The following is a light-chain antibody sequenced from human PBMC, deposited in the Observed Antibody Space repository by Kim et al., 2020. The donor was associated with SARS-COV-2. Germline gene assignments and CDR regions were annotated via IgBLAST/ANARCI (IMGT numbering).Light chain of an antibody. Sequence: SPGERATPSCRASQSVSRNFAWYQQKPGQAPRILMYGGNTRATGIPARFIGSGSGTEFTLTITSLQSEDFAVYYCQQYNNWPLYTFGQGTKVDIK. J-gene: IGKJ2*01. CDR1: QSVSRN. CDR2: GGN. CDR3: QQYNNWPLYT. V-gene: IGKV3-15*01.